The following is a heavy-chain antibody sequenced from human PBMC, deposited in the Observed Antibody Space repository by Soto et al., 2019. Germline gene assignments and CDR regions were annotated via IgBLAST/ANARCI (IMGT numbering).Heavy chain of an antibody. CDR3: ARDDEYSGNGMDV. CDR1: EFTFSNYG. V-gene: IGHV3-33*01. J-gene: IGHJ6*02. D-gene: IGHD3-10*01. Sequence: QVQLVESGGGVVQPGRSLRISCAASEFTFSNYGMHWVRQAPGKGLEWVAVILTDGSNRYHADSVKDRFTISRDNSKNTLYLQMNSLRAEDTAVYYCARDDEYSGNGMDVWGQGTTVTVS. CDR2: ILTDGSNR.